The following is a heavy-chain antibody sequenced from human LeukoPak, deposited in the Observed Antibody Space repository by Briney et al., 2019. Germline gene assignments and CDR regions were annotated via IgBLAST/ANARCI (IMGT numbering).Heavy chain of an antibody. V-gene: IGHV4-39*07. CDR2: IYYSGST. D-gene: IGHD3-10*01. CDR3: ALSPPPHPYGSAQTHPYYFDY. Sequence: PSETLSLTCTVSGGSISSGSHYWSWIRQPPGKGLEWIGSIYYSGSTYYNPSLKSRVTISVDTSKNQFSLKLSSVTAADTAVYYCALSPPPHPYGSAQTHPYYFDYWAREPWSPSPQ. J-gene: IGHJ4*02. CDR1: GGSISSGSHY.